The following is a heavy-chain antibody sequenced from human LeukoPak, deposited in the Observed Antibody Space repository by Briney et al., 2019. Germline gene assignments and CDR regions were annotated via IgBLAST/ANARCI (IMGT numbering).Heavy chain of an antibody. V-gene: IGHV3-11*03. Sequence: GGSLRLSCAASGFTFSDYYLSWIRQAPGKGLEWVSYISSSALYTTYADSVKGRFTISRDNAKNSLYPQMNSLRAEDTAVYFCARSPITYFSDGSGSYFDYWGQGTLVTVSS. CDR1: GFTFSDYY. CDR2: ISSSALYT. J-gene: IGHJ4*02. D-gene: IGHD3-22*01. CDR3: ARSPITYFSDGSGSYFDY.